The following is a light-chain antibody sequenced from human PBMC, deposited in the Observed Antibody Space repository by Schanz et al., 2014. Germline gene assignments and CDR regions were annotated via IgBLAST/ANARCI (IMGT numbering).Light chain of an antibody. V-gene: IGKV1-27*01. CDR2: VAS. J-gene: IGKJ1*01. Sequence: DIQMTQSPSSLSASAGDRVTITCRASQGIAASLAWYQQRPGKVPKLLIYVASTLHSGVPSRFSGSGSGTDFALTISSLQPEDVATYYCQQFKSDLRTFGQGTKVEIK. CDR3: QQFKSDLRT. CDR1: QGIAAS.